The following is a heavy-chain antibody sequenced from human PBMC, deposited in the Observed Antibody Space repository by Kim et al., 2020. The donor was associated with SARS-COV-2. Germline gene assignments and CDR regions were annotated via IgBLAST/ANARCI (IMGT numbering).Heavy chain of an antibody. CDR2: IIPIFGTA. J-gene: IGHJ5*02. CDR1: GGTFSSYA. CDR3: AISYGSGRGVRPKNKNWFDP. D-gene: IGHD3-10*01. Sequence: SVKVSCKASGGTFSSYAISWVRQAPGQGLEWMGGIIPIFGTANYAQKFQGRVTITADESTSTAYMELSSLRSEDTAVYYCAISYGSGRGVRPKNKNWFDPWGQGTLVTVSS. V-gene: IGHV1-69*13.